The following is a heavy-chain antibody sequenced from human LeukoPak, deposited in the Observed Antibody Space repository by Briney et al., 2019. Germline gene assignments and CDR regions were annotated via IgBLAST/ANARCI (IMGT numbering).Heavy chain of an antibody. J-gene: IGHJ4*02. CDR1: GGSIGFYY. CDR3: ARSIKRGLFDY. Sequence: SETLSLTCTVSGGSIGFYYWNWIRQPPGKGLEWIGCVYYNGSSNYNPSLKSRVTISVDTSKIQFSLKLSSVTAADTAVYYRARSIKRGLFDYWGQGSLVTVSS. D-gene: IGHD3-10*01. CDR2: VYYNGSS. V-gene: IGHV4-59*01.